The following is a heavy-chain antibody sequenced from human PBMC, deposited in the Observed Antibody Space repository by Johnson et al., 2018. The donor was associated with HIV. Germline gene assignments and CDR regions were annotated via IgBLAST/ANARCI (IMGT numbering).Heavy chain of an antibody. J-gene: IGHJ3*01. CDR1: GFTFSSYW. V-gene: IGHV3-74*01. CDR3: ARGVAMIVF. CDR2: INSAVSST. Sequence: EKLVESGGGLVQPGGSLRLSCAASGFTFSSYWMHWVRQAPGKGLVWVSRINSAVSSTNYADSVKGRFTITRDNAKHTLYLQLNSLRAEDTAVYYCARGVAMIVFWGQGTMVTVSS. D-gene: IGHD3-22*01.